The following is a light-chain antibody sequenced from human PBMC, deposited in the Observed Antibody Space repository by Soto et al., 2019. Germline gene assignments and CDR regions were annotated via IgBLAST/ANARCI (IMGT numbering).Light chain of an antibody. CDR1: SSNIGTNA. V-gene: IGLV1-44*01. CDR2: NNN. Sequence: QPVLTQPPSASGTPGQRVTISCSGGSSNIGTNAVNWYQQLPGTAPKLLIYNNNQRPSAVPDRFSGSKSGTSASLAISGLQSEDEADYYCAAWDDSLNGYVFGTGTKLTVL. CDR3: AAWDDSLNGYV. J-gene: IGLJ1*01.